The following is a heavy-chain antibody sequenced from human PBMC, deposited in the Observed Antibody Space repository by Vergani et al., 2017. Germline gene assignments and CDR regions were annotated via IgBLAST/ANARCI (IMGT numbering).Heavy chain of an antibody. CDR1: GYTFTGYY. V-gene: IGHV1-2*02. J-gene: IGHJ4*02. D-gene: IGHD2-2*01. Sequence: QVQLVQSGAEVKKPGASVKVSCKASGYTFTGYYMHWVRQAPGQGLEWMGWINPNSGGTNYAQKFQGRVTMTRDTSISTAYMELSRLRSDDTAVYYCAGQMYCSSTSCYYSYWGQGTLGTVSS. CDR2: INPNSGGT. CDR3: AGQMYCSSTSCYYSY.